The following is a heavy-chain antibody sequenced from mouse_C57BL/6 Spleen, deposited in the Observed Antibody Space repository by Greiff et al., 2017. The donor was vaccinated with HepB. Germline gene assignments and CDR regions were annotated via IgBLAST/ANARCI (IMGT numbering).Heavy chain of an antibody. V-gene: IGHV1-69*01. Sequence: QVQLQQSGAELVMPGASVKLSCKASGYTFTSYWMHWVKQRPGQGLEWIGEIDPSDSYTNYNQKFKGKSTLTVDKSSSTAYMQISSLTSEDSAVYYCARSRRGYFDVWGTGTTVTVSS. J-gene: IGHJ1*03. CDR2: IDPSDSYT. CDR1: GYTFTSYW. CDR3: ARSRRGYFDV.